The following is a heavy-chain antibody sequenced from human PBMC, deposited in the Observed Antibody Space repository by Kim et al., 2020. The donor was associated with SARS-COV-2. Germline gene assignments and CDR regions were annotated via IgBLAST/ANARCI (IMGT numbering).Heavy chain of an antibody. CDR3: ARAWYSRINWFDP. V-gene: IGHV1-2*02. Sequence: ASVKVSCKASGYTFTGYYMHWVRQAPGQGLEWMGWINPNNGSTNYAQKIQGRVTMTRDTSISTAYMELRSLRSDDTAVYYCARAWYSRINWFDPLVQGTL. D-gene: IGHD6-13*01. CDR2: INPNNGST. J-gene: IGHJ5*02. CDR1: GYTFTGYY.